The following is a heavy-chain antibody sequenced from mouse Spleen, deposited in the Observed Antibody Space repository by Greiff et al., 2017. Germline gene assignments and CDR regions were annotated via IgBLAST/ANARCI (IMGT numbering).Heavy chain of an antibody. CDR2: IRLKSNNYAT. CDR3: TRGYGYAMDY. D-gene: IGHD2-14*01. Sequence: DVQLQESGGGLVQPGGSMKLSCVASGFTFSNYWMNWVRQSPEKGLEWVAEIRLKSNNYATHYAESVKGRFTISSDDSKSSVYLQMNNLRAEDTGIYYCTRGYGYAMDYWGQGTSVTVSS. CDR1: GFTFSNYW. J-gene: IGHJ4*01. V-gene: IGHV6-6*02.